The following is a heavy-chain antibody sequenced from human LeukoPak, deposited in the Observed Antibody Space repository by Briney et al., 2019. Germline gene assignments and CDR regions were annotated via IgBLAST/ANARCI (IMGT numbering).Heavy chain of an antibody. Sequence: GGSLGLSCAASGFTFSSHWMNWVRQAPGKGLEWVANIKEDGSEKDYVDSVKGRFTISRDNAKNSLYLQMDSLRAEDTAVYYCARRVPSQVITDYFDYWGQGTLVTVSS. V-gene: IGHV3-7*01. CDR2: IKEDGSEK. CDR1: GFTFSSHW. CDR3: ARRVPSQVITDYFDY. D-gene: IGHD3-16*01. J-gene: IGHJ4*02.